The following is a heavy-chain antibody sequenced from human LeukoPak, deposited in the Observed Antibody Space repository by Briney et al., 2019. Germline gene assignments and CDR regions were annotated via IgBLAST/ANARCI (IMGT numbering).Heavy chain of an antibody. J-gene: IGHJ3*02. Sequence: ASEKVSCKASGYTFTSYAMNWVRQAPGQGLELMGWINTNTGNPTYAQGFTGRFVFSLDTSVSTAYLQISSLKAEDTAVYYCARDLRGDAFDIWGQGTMVTVSS. V-gene: IGHV7-4-1*02. D-gene: IGHD5/OR15-5a*01. CDR2: INTNTGNP. CDR3: ARDLRGDAFDI. CDR1: GYTFTSYA.